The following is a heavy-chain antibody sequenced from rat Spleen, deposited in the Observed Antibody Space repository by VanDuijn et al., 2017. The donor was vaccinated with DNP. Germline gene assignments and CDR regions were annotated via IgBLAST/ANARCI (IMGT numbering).Heavy chain of an antibody. CDR2: INEDGSIQ. D-gene: IGHD4-2*01. J-gene: IGHJ3*01. CDR3: VTRGDPYDNWFAY. V-gene: IGHV4-2*01. CDR1: GFNFNDYW. Sequence: EVQLVESGGGLVQPGRSLKLSCAASGFNFNDYWMGWVRQAPGKGLQWIGEINEDGSIQNYGPPLKDRISFSRDNVQSILYLQMSELGSDDTGVYYCVTRGDPYDNWFAYWGRGTLVTVSS.